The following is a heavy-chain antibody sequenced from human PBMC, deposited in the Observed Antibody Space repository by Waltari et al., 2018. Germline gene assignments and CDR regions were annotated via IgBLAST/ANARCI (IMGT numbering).Heavy chain of an antibody. CDR3: ARTTDYISAY. V-gene: IGHV3-48*01. CDR1: GFTFSSYS. D-gene: IGHD3-16*01. J-gene: IGHJ4*02. Sequence: EVQLVESGGGLVQPGGSLRLSCAASGFTFSSYSMNWVRQAPGKGLEWVSYISSSSSTIYYADSVKGRFTISRDNAKNSLYLQMNSLRAEDTAVYYCARTTDYISAYWGQGTLVTVSS. CDR2: ISSSSSTI.